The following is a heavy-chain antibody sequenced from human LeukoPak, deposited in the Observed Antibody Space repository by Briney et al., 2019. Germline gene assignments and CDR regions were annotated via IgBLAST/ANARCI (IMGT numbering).Heavy chain of an antibody. CDR1: GFTFSSYA. CDR3: AKKVGGVYAFDI. Sequence: PGGSLRLSCAASGFTFSSYAMSWVRQAPGKGLEWVSAISGSGGGTYYADSVKGRFTISRDNSKNTLYLQMNSLRAEDTAVYYCAKKVGGVYAFDIWGQGTVVTVSS. J-gene: IGHJ3*02. D-gene: IGHD3-16*01. V-gene: IGHV3-23*01. CDR2: ISGSGGGT.